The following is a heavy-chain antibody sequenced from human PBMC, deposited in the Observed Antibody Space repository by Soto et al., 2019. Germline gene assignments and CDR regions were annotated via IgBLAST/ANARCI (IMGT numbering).Heavy chain of an antibody. Sequence: QVQLVQSGAEVKKPGSSVKVSCKASGGTFSTHGINWVRQAPGQGLEWMGGIIPISGTRNYAQKFQGRVTITADKSTSTAYMELSSLRSEDTAVYYCARGDDSSGYYYGRGDSWGQGTLVTVSS. D-gene: IGHD3-22*01. CDR3: ARGDDSSGYYYGRGDS. CDR2: IIPISGTR. J-gene: IGHJ4*02. V-gene: IGHV1-69*06. CDR1: GGTFSTHG.